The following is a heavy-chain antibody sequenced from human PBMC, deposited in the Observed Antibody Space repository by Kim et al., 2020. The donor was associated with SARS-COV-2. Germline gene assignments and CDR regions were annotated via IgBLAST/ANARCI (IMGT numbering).Heavy chain of an antibody. J-gene: IGHJ6*02. CDR1: GYSFTSYW. Sequence: GESLKISCKGSGYSFTSYWISWVRQMPGKGLEWMGRIDPSDSYTNYSPSFQGHVTISADKSISTAYLQWSSLKASDTAMYYCARLAEWELSKGGYYYGMDVWGQGTTVTVSS. CDR3: ARLAEWELSKGGYYYGMDV. D-gene: IGHD1-26*01. CDR2: IDPSDSYT. V-gene: IGHV5-10-1*01.